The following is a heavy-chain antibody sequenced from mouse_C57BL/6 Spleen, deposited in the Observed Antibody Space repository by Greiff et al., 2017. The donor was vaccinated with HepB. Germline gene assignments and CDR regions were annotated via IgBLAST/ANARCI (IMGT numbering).Heavy chain of an antibody. CDR1: GYTFTDYY. CDR2: INPNNGGT. Sequence: VQLQQSGPELVKPGASVKISCKASGYTFTDYYMNWVKQSHGKSLEWIGDINPNNGGTSYNQKFKGKATLTVDKSSSTAYMELRSLTSEDSAVYYCASGGGYYGSSSGYFDYWGQGTTLTVSS. D-gene: IGHD1-1*01. CDR3: ASGGGYYGSSSGYFDY. J-gene: IGHJ2*01. V-gene: IGHV1-26*01.